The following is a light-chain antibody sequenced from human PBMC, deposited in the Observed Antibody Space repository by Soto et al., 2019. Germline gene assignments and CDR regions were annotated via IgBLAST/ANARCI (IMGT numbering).Light chain of an antibody. CDR2: LGS. V-gene: IGKV2-28*01. CDR3: IQSLRTSL. J-gene: IGKJ4*01. Sequence: DFVMTQSPLSLPVTPGEPASISCRSSQSLLHSNGYNCCDWYLQKPGQSPQLLLYLGSNRASGGPARCGSSGFATYFTLNISSVAVADVEVDYWIQSLRTSLFGGGTQVEGK. CDR1: QSLLHSNGYNC.